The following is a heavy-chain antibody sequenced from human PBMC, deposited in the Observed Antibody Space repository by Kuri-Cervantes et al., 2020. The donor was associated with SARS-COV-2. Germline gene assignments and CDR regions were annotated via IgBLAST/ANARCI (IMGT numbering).Heavy chain of an antibody. CDR3: ATIPHILTGYFWFDP. Sequence: ASVKVSCKASGYTFTSYDINWVRQATGQGLEWMGWMNPNSGNTGYAQKFQGRVTMTRNTSIGTAYMELSSLRSEDTAVYYCATIPHILTGYFWFDPWGQGTLVTVSS. CDR2: MNPNSGNT. J-gene: IGHJ5*02. V-gene: IGHV1-8*01. D-gene: IGHD3-9*01. CDR1: GYTFTSYD.